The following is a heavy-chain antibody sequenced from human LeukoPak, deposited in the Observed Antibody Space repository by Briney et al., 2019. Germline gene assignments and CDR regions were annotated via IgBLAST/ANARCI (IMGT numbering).Heavy chain of an antibody. CDR2: ISAYNGNT. Sequence: GASVKVSCRASGGTFSSYAISWVRQAPGQGLEWMGWISAYNGNTNYAQKLQGRVTMTTDTSTSTAYMELRSLRSDDTAVYYCARDTGGDFDYWGQGTLVTVSS. D-gene: IGHD2-8*02. CDR3: ARDTGGDFDY. CDR1: GGTFSSYA. J-gene: IGHJ4*02. V-gene: IGHV1-18*01.